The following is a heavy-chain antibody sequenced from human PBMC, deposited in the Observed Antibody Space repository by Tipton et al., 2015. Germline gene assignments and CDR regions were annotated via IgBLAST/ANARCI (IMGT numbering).Heavy chain of an antibody. J-gene: IGHJ5*02. D-gene: IGHD2-21*02. CDR3: TKFNCGGDCYSYRGWFDP. CDR1: GGSVISGTDY. CDR2: TFSGGST. V-gene: IGHV4-61*01. Sequence: TLSLTCTVSGGSVISGTDYWSWIRQPPGKGLEWIGYTFSGGSTNYNPSLKSRVTISLDTSKNQFSLNLNPVTAADTAVYYCTKFNCGGDCYSYRGWFDPWGQGTLVTVSS.